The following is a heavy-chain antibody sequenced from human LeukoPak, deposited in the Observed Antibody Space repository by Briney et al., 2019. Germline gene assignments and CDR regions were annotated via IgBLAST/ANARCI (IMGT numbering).Heavy chain of an antibody. D-gene: IGHD3-22*01. J-gene: IGHJ3*02. CDR3: ARNTSGFKLGDAFDI. CDR2: ISGSAYST. CDR1: GFTFSSYA. V-gene: IGHV3-23*01. Sequence: GGSLRLSCAASGFTFSSYAMTWVRQAPGKGLEWISAISGSAYSTSYADSVKGRFTISRDNSKNTFYLQMNSLRAEDTAIYYCARNTSGFKLGDAFDIWGQGTMVTASS.